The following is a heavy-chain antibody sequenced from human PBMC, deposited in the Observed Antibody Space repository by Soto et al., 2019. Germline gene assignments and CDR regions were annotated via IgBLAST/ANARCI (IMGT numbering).Heavy chain of an antibody. V-gene: IGHV3-23*01. D-gene: IGHD4-17*01. CDR1: GFTFRTYA. J-gene: IGHJ5*02. Sequence: GGSLRLSCAASGFTFRTYAMSWVRQAPGKGLEWVSGLFGNGGGISYADSVKGRFTISRDNSNNMLYLQMRSLRVEDTAVYYCAAAIIGDHIQFDPWGQGTLVTVSS. CDR2: LFGNGGGI. CDR3: AAAIIGDHIQFDP.